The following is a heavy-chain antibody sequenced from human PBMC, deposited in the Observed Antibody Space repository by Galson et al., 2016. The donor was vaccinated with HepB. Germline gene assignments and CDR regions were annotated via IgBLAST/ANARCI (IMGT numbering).Heavy chain of an antibody. V-gene: IGHV3-23*01. CDR2: ITDSGDDT. Sequence: SLRLSCAASGFTFSTYAMTWVRQAPGKGLEWVSVITDSGDDTHHEDSVKGRFIMSRDNSKNTVYLQMNNLRDEDTAIYFCSRGTKRFCSGSNCYPRDHWGQGTLVTVSS. J-gene: IGHJ4*02. CDR3: SRGTKRFCSGSNCYPRDH. D-gene: IGHD2-15*01. CDR1: GFTFSTYA.